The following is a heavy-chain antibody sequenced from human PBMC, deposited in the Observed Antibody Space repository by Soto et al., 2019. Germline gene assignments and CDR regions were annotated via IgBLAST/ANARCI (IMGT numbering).Heavy chain of an antibody. Sequence: SETRSLTCTVSVVAVSSSSYYWGWIRRTPGKGLEWIGTIYFSGKTYYNPSLKSRRTISVYRSENQFALNLTSVTAADTAVYYCARHGSYWGLGTMVTVSS. CDR3: ARHGSY. J-gene: IGHJ4*02. CDR2: IYFSGKT. CDR1: VVAVSSSSYY. V-gene: IGHV4-39*01.